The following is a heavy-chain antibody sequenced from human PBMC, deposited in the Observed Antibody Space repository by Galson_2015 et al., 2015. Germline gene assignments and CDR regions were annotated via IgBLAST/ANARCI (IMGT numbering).Heavy chain of an antibody. D-gene: IGHD3-3*01. J-gene: IGHJ6*04. V-gene: IGHV3-48*02. Sequence: SLRLSCAASGFTFRDYSMNWVRQAPGKGLEWISYISNGGNTIYYADSVKGRFTISRDNAKNSLYLQMNSLRDEDTAVYYCARDGPGVLRFLDVWGKGTTVTVSS. CDR2: ISNGGNTI. CDR3: ARDGPGVLRFLDV. CDR1: GFTFRDYS.